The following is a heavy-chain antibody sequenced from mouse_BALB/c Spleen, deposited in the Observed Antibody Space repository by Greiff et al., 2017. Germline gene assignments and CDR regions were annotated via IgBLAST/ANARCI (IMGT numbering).Heavy chain of an antibody. CDR3: ARWAYDGSSYVDY. V-gene: IGHV1S135*01. J-gene: IGHJ4*01. CDR1: GYAFTCYN. D-gene: IGHD1-1*01. Sequence: VQLQQSGPELVKPGASVKVSCKASGYAFTCYNMYWVKQSPGKSLEWIGYIDPDNGGTSYNQKFKGKATFTVDKSSSTAYMHLNSLTSEDSAVYYWARWAYDGSSYVDYWGQGTSVTVSA. CDR2: IDPDNGGT.